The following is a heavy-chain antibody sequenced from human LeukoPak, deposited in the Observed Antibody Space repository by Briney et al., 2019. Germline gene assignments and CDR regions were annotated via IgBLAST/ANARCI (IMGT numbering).Heavy chain of an antibody. CDR3: AREMAAGGGGYGMDV. J-gene: IGHJ6*02. CDR2: IHPRDSDT. Sequence: GESLKISCQGSGYSFTSYWIVWGRQMPGRGLEWMGIIHPRDSDTRYSPSFQGQVTISADKAINTAYLQWSSLKASDTAVCYCAREMAAGGGGYGMDVWGQGTTVTVSS. D-gene: IGHD6-13*01. V-gene: IGHV5-51*01. CDR1: GYSFTSYW.